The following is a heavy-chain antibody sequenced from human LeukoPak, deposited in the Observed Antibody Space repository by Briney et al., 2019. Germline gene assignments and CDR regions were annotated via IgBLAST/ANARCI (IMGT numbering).Heavy chain of an antibody. CDR1: GGSISSGGYS. D-gene: IGHD2-15*01. CDR2: IYHSGRT. V-gene: IGHV4-30-2*01. Sequence: SHTLSLTCAVSGGSISSGGYSWIWIRQPPGKGLEWIGYIYHSGRTYYNPSLKSRGTISVDRSKNQFSLKLSSVTAADTAVYYCARSLGYCSGGSCRDAFDIWGQGTMVTVSS. CDR3: ARSLGYCSGGSCRDAFDI. J-gene: IGHJ3*02.